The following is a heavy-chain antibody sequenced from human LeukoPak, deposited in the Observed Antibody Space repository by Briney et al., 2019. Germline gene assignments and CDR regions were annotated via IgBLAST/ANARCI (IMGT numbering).Heavy chain of an antibody. D-gene: IGHD2-21*02. CDR1: GYTFTSYD. CDR3: ARALLAYCGGDCYSGDY. CDR2: MNPNSGNT. J-gene: IGHJ4*02. V-gene: IGHV1-8*03. Sequence: ASVKVSCKASGYTFTSYDINWVRQATGQGLEWMGWMNPNSGNTGYAQKFQGRVTITRNTSISTAYMELSSLRSEDTAVYYCARALLAYCGGDCYSGDYWGQGTLVTVSS.